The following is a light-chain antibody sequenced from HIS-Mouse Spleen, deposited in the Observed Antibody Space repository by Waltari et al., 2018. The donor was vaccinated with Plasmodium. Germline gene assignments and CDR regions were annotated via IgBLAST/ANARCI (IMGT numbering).Light chain of an antibody. J-gene: IGLJ2*01. CDR3: SSYTSSSTVV. CDR2: DVI. V-gene: IGLV2-14*03. Sequence: QSALTQPASVSGSPGQSNTISCTGTSSDVGGYQYVSWYQQHPGKAPKLMIYDVINRPSGVSNRFSGSKSGNTASLTISGLQAEDEADHYCSSYTSSSTVVFGGGTKLTVL. CDR1: SSDVGGYQY.